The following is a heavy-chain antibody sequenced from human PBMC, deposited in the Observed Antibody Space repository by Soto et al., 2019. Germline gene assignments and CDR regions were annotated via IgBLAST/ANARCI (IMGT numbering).Heavy chain of an antibody. Sequence: QLQLQESGSGLVKPSQTLSLTCAVSGGSISSGGYSWSWIRQPPGKGLEWIGYIYHSGSTYYNPSLKSRVTISVDRSKNQFSLKLSSVTAADTAVYYCARAPRSYYDSSGYYHPWGQGTLVTVSP. J-gene: IGHJ5*02. CDR1: GGSISSGGYS. CDR2: IYHSGST. D-gene: IGHD3-22*01. V-gene: IGHV4-30-2*01. CDR3: ARAPRSYYDSSGYYHP.